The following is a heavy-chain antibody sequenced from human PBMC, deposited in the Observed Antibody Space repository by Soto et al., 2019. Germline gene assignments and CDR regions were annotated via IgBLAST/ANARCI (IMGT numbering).Heavy chain of an antibody. J-gene: IGHJ4*02. CDR3: ARDPQPQLKRYCSGGSCYHDDY. D-gene: IGHD2-15*01. CDR1: GFTFSSYS. CDR2: ISSSSSYI. Sequence: GGSLSLSCAASGFTFSSYSMNWVRQAPGKGLEWVSSISSSSSYIYYADSVKGRFTISRDNAKNSLYLQMNSLRAEDTAVYYWARDPQPQLKRYCSGGSCYHDDYWGQGTLVTVSS. V-gene: IGHV3-21*01.